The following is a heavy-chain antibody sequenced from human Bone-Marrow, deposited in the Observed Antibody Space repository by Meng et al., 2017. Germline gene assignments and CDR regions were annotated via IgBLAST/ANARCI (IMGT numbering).Heavy chain of an antibody. D-gene: IGHD5/OR15-5a*01. CDR2: IYYSGST. CDR3: ARGVGSLDH. CDR1: GGSISSYY. V-gene: IGHV4-59*12. J-gene: IGHJ5*02. Sequence: SETLSLTCTVSGGSISSYYWSWIRQPPGKGLEWIGYIYYSGSTNYNPSLKSRVTTSVDTSKNQFSLKLTSVTTADTAVYYCARGVGSLDHWGQGTPVTVSS.